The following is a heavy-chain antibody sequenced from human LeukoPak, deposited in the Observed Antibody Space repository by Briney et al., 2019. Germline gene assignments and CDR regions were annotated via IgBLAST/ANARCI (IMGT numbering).Heavy chain of an antibody. D-gene: IGHD6-13*01. CDR1: GGSVSSGSYY. CDR2: IYYSGST. CDR3: ARRSSSWYFDY. V-gene: IGHV4-61*01. Sequence: XETLSLTCTVSGGSVSSGSYYWSWIRQPPGKGLEWIGYIYYSGSTNYNPSLKSRVTISVDTSKNQFSLKLSSVTAADTAVYYCARRSSSWYFDYWGQGTLVTVSS. J-gene: IGHJ4*02.